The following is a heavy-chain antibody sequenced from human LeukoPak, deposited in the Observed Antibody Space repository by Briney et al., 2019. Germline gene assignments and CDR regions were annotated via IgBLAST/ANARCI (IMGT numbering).Heavy chain of an antibody. D-gene: IGHD3-22*01. CDR2: ISSSSSYI. Sequence: GGSLRLSCAASGFTFSTYSMIWVRQAPGKGLDWVSTISSSSSYIYYADSVKGRFTISRDNAKNSLYLQMNSLRAEDTAVYYCASSRYDSSGYYGIIGYWGQGTLVTVSS. CDR1: GFTFSTYS. J-gene: IGHJ4*02. CDR3: ASSRYDSSGYYGIIGY. V-gene: IGHV3-21*01.